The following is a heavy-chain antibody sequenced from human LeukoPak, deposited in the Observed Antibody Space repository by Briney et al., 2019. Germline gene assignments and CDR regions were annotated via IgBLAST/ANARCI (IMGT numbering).Heavy chain of an antibody. J-gene: IGHJ4*02. V-gene: IGHV4-59*01. CDR2: IYYSGST. CDR1: GGSIRSYY. CDR3: ARDRKGSSCYDY. Sequence: SETLSLTCTVSGGSIRSYYWSWIRQSPGKGLEWIGYIYYSGSTSYNPSLKSRVTMSVDTSKNQFSLKLNSVTAADTAVYYCARDRKGSSCYDYWGQGTLVTVSS. D-gene: IGHD2-2*01.